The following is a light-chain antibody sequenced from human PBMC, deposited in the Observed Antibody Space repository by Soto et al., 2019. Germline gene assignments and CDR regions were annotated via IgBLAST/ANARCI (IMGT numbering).Light chain of an antibody. CDR3: QHYNNWPLT. Sequence: LTQSPGTLSLSPGERATLSCRASQTVRNNYLAWYQQKSGQAPRLLIYGASTRATGIPARFSGSGSGTEFTLTISSLQPEDFAVYYCQHYNNWPLTFGGGTKVDIK. V-gene: IGKV3-15*01. CDR1: QTVRNN. J-gene: IGKJ4*01. CDR2: GAS.